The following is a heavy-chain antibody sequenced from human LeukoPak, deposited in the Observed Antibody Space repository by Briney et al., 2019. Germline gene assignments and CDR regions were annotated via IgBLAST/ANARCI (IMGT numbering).Heavy chain of an antibody. J-gene: IGHJ3*02. D-gene: IGHD6-19*01. CDR3: AKDRARYSSGWYPYDAFDI. V-gene: IGHV3-9*01. Sequence: GRSLRLSCAASGFTFDDYAMHWVRQAPGKGLEWVSGISWNSGSIGYADSAKGRFTISRDNAKNSLYLQMNSLRAEDTALYYCAKDRARYSSGWYPYDAFDIWGQGTMVTVSS. CDR2: ISWNSGSI. CDR1: GFTFDDYA.